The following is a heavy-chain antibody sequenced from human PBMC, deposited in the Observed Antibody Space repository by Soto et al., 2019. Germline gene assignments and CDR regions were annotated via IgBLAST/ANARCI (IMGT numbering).Heavy chain of an antibody. D-gene: IGHD3-3*01. J-gene: IGHJ6*02. CDR1: GYKVSTWHNFTSYW. Sequence: PGKSLKISCMGSGYKVSTWHNFTSYWIAWVRQMPGEGLEWMGILYPGDSDTRYSPSFQGQVTISADKSINSVYLQWSSLKASDTATYYCARLFFNYDFLSGYYNVHHYYGIDVWGQGTTVTAP. CDR2: LYPGDSDT. V-gene: IGHV5-51*03. CDR3: ARLFFNYDFLSGYYNVHHYYGIDV.